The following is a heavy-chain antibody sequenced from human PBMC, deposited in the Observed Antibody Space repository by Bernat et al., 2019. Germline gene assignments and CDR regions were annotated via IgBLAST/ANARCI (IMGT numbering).Heavy chain of an antibody. CDR3: ARAPTYGDLDY. CDR1: GFTVSSNY. D-gene: IGHD4-17*01. CDR2: LDSGGST. Sequence: EVQLVATGGGLIQPGGSLRLSCAASGFTVSSNYMSWVRQAPGKGLEWVSVLDSGGSTYYADSVKGRFTISRDNSKNKLYLQMNSLRAEDTAVYYCARAPTYGDLDYWGQGTLVTVSS. J-gene: IGHJ4*02. V-gene: IGHV3-53*02.